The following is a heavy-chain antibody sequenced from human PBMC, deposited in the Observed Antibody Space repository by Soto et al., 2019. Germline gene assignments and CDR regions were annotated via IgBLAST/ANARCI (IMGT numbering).Heavy chain of an antibody. CDR2: ISVDGGST. J-gene: IGHJ4*02. V-gene: IGHV3-23*01. Sequence: GGSLRLSCAASGLALSRYPMSWVRQAPGKGLQWVSSISVDGGSTYYPDSVKGRFTISRDSSNNTLYLQMNSLRAEDTAVYYCAKDGIRGIHIDNWGQGTLVTVSS. CDR3: AKDGIRGIHIDN. CDR1: GLALSRYP.